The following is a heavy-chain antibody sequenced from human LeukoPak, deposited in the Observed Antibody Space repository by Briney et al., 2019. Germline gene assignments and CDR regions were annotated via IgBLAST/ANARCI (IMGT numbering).Heavy chain of an antibody. CDR3: ARGLVCSGISCPPTL. CDR1: GYTFTSYA. V-gene: IGHV1-3*01. Sequence: GASVKVSCKASGYTFTSYAMHWVRQAPGQRLEWMGWINAGNGNTKYSQKFQGRVTITRDTSASTAYMELSSLRSEDTAVYYCARGLVCSGISCPPTLWGQGTLVTVSS. CDR2: INAGNGNT. D-gene: IGHD2-2*01. J-gene: IGHJ4*02.